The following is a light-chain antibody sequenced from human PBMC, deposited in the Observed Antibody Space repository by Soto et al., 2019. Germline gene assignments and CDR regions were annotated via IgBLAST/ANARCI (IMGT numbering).Light chain of an antibody. CDR3: QHYDKWPHT. CDR1: QNLSRN. J-gene: IGKJ2*01. CDR2: YAS. V-gene: IGKV3-15*01. Sequence: EMVMTQSPATLSVSPGERATLSCRASQNLSRNLAWYQQQPCQAPRLLIFYASTRATGIPARFSGSGSGTDFTLTISSLQSEDFAVYYCQHYDKWPHTCGQGTKLEIK.